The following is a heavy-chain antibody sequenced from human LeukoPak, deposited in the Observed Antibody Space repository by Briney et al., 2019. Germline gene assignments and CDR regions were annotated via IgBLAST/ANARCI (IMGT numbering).Heavy chain of an antibody. CDR1: GGSISSSSYY. CDR3: ARGTSLRSKKSGLNWFDP. Sequence: SETLSLTSTVSGGSISSSSYYWGWIRQPPGKGLEWIGSIYYSGSTYYNPSLKSRVTISVDTSKNQFSLKLSSVTAADTAVYYCARGTSLRSKKSGLNWFDPWGQGTLVTVSS. CDR2: IYYSGST. V-gene: IGHV4-39*07. J-gene: IGHJ5*02. D-gene: IGHD3-22*01.